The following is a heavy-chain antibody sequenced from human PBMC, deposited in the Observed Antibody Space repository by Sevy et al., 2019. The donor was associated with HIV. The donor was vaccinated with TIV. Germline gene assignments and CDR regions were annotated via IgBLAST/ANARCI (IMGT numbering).Heavy chain of an antibody. CDR1: GFTFDNNA. V-gene: IGHV3-23*01. CDR2: ISGSGFST. CDR3: AKVYYYDSGTVIPRGMDV. D-gene: IGHD3-10*01. Sequence: GGSLRLSCAASGFTFDNNAMYWVRQAPGKGLEWVSVISGSGFSTNYAGSVKGRFTISRDISTSTLYLQMNSLRAEDPAVYYCAKVYYYDSGTVIPRGMDVWGQGTTVTVSS. J-gene: IGHJ6*02.